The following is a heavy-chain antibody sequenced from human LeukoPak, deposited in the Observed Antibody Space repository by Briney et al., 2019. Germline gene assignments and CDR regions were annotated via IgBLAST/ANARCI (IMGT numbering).Heavy chain of an antibody. J-gene: IGHJ6*02. CDR1: GGSISSSSYY. Sequence: SETLSLTCTVSGGSISSSSYYWGWIRQPPGKGLEWIGSIYYSGSTYYNPSLKSRVTISVDTSKNQFPLKLSSVTAADTAVYYCATFASGPLSIAARPAYYYYYYGMDVWGQGTTVTVSS. CDR3: ATFASGPLSIAARPAYYYYYYGMDV. CDR2: IYYSGST. D-gene: IGHD6-6*01. V-gene: IGHV4-39*01.